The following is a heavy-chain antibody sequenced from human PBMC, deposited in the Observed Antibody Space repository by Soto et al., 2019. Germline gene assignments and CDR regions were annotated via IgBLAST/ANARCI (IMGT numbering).Heavy chain of an antibody. CDR3: ARVSIYYDSTGALDY. J-gene: IGHJ4*02. CDR2: INPNSGDT. Sequence: GASMKVSCKASGYTFTGYFMHWVRQAPGQGLEWMGWINPNSGDTNYAQKFQGRVTMTRDTSINTAPMDLSRLSSDDTAVYFCARVSIYYDSTGALDYWGQGTLVTVSS. V-gene: IGHV1-2*02. CDR1: GYTFTGYF. D-gene: IGHD3-22*01.